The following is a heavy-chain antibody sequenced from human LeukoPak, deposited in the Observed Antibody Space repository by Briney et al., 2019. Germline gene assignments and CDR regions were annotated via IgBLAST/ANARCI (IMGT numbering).Heavy chain of an antibody. CDR2: IYHSGST. CDR3: ARVKLSGWYFDY. CDR1: GVPISSGGYS. D-gene: IGHD2-15*01. J-gene: IGHJ4*02. V-gene: IGHV4-30-2*01. Sequence: SETLSLTCAVSGVPISSGGYSWSWIRQPPGKGLEWIGYIYHSGSTYYNPSLKSRVTISVDRSKNQFSLKLSSVTAADTAVYYCARVKLSGWYFDYWGQGTLVTVSS.